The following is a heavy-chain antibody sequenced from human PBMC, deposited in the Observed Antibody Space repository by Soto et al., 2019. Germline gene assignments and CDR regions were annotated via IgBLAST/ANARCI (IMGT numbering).Heavy chain of an antibody. Sequence: SETLSLTCAVYGGSFSGYYWSWIRQPPGKGLEWIGEINHSGSTNYNPSLKSRVTISVYTSKNQFSLKLSSVTAADTAVYYCARGSKWLRFFDYWGQGTLVTVSS. CDR3: ARGSKWLRFFDY. CDR2: INHSGST. D-gene: IGHD5-12*01. CDR1: GGSFSGYY. J-gene: IGHJ4*02. V-gene: IGHV4-34*01.